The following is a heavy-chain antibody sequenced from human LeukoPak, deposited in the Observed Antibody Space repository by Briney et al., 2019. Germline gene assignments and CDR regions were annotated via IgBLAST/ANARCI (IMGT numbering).Heavy chain of an antibody. CDR1: GFTFSSYS. V-gene: IGHV3-21*01. CDR3: ARVGPSDIVVVVALDY. J-gene: IGHJ4*02. D-gene: IGHD2-15*01. Sequence: GGSLRLSCAASGFTFSSYSMNWVRHAPGKGLEWVSSISSSSSYIYYADSVKGRFTISRDNAKNSLYLQMNSLRTEDTAVYYCARVGPSDIVVVVALDYRGQGTLVTVSS. CDR2: ISSSSSYI.